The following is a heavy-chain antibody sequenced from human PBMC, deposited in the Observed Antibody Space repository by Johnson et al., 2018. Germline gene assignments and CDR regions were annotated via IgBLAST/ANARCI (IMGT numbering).Heavy chain of an antibody. D-gene: IGHD4-17*01. J-gene: IGHJ5*02. Sequence: VQLVQSGGGVVRPGGSLRLSCAAAGFTFDDYGMSWVRQAPGKGLEWVSGINWYGGSTGYADSVKGRFTISRDNAKNSLSLQMTSLKAEDTALYHCARRGYGDYGGWFDPWGQGTLVTVSS. CDR2: INWYGGST. CDR3: ARRGYGDYGGWFDP. CDR1: GFTFDDYG. V-gene: IGHV3-20*01.